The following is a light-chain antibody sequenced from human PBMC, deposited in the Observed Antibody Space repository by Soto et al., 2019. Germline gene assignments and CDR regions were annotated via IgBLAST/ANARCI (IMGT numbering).Light chain of an antibody. J-gene: IGLJ2*01. V-gene: IGLV1-40*01. Sequence: QSVLTQPPSVSGAPGQRVTISCTGSSSNIGAGYDVHGYQQLPGTDPKLLIYGNSNRPSGDPDRFSGSKSGTSASLAITGLQAEDEADYYCQSYDSSLSGYVVFGGGTKVTVL. CDR2: GNS. CDR1: SSNIGAGYD. CDR3: QSYDSSLSGYVV.